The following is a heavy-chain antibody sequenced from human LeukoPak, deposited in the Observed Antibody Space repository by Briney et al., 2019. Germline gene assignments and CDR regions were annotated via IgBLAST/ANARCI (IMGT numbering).Heavy chain of an antibody. Sequence: GGSLRLSCAASGFTFSSYAMSWVRQAPGKGLEWVSAISGSGGSTYYADSVKGRFTISRDNSKNTLYLQMNSLRAEDTAVYYCAKGAYNYYDSSGSPGSYWGQGTLVTVSS. CDR2: ISGSGGST. CDR3: AKGAYNYYDSSGSPGSY. V-gene: IGHV3-23*01. D-gene: IGHD3-22*01. J-gene: IGHJ4*02. CDR1: GFTFSSYA.